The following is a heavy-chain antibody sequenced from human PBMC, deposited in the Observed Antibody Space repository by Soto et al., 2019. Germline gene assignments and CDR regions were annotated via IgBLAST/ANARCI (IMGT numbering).Heavy chain of an antibody. D-gene: IGHD5-18*01. Sequence: GGSLRLSCAAAGFTFSNHWMHWFRQAPGKGLVWVSRINSDGTSTFYADSVKGRFTISRDNAKNTVYLQLNSLRGEVTAVYYCARGIQHRYGMDVWGQGTTVTVSS. CDR1: GFTFSNHW. CDR2: INSDGTST. J-gene: IGHJ6*02. V-gene: IGHV3-74*01. CDR3: ARGIQHRYGMDV.